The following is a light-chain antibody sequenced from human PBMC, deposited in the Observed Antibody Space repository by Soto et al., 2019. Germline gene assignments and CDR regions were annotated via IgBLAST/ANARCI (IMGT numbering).Light chain of an antibody. CDR2: RNN. CDR1: NSNIGNKY. CDR3: AAWDDGVGGPA. V-gene: IGLV1-47*01. J-gene: IGLJ2*01. Sequence: QSVLTQPPSASGTPGQRVTISCSGSNSNIGNKYVYWYQQLPETAPKLVMYRNNHRPSGVPDRFSGSKSGTSASLAISGLRSEDEADYYCAAWDDGVGGPAFGGGTKLTVL.